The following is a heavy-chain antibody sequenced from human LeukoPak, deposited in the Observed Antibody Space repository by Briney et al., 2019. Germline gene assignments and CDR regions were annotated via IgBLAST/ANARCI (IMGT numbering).Heavy chain of an antibody. CDR2: INAGNGNT. D-gene: IGHD4-17*01. Sequence: ASVKVSCKASGYTFTSYAMHWVRQAPGQRLEWMGWINAGNGNTKYSQEFQGRVTITRDTSASTAYMELSSLRSEDMAVYYCARDTTVTTRFGYWGQGTLVTVSS. CDR3: ARDTTVTTRFGY. V-gene: IGHV1-3*03. J-gene: IGHJ4*02. CDR1: GYTFTSYA.